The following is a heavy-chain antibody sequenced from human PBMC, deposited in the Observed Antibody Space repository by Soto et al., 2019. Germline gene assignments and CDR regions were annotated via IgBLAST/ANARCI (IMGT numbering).Heavy chain of an antibody. Sequence: QVQLVESGGGVVQPGRSLRLSCAASGFTFSSYGMHWVRQAPGKGLEWVAVIWYDGSNKYYADSVKGRFTISRDNSKNTLYLQMNSLRAEDTAVYYCARGAGYYYFDYWGQGTLVTVSS. CDR1: GFTFSSYG. CDR3: ARGAGYYYFDY. D-gene: IGHD3-22*01. J-gene: IGHJ4*02. V-gene: IGHV3-33*01. CDR2: IWYDGSNK.